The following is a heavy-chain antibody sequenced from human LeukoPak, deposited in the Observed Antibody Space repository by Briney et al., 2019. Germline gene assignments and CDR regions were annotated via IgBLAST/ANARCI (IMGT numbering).Heavy chain of an antibody. Sequence: SETLSLTCAVYGGSFSGYYWSWIRQPPGKGLEWIGEINHSGSTNYNPSLKSRVTISVDTSKNQFSLKLSSVTAADTAVYYCASPDTASDSDFQHCGQGTLVTVSS. CDR3: ASPDTASDSDFQH. V-gene: IGHV4-34*01. CDR1: GGSFSGYY. D-gene: IGHD2-21*01. CDR2: INHSGST. J-gene: IGHJ1*01.